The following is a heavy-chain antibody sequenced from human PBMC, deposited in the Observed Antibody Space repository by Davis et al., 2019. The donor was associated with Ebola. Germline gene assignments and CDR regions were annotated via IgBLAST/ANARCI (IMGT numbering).Heavy chain of an antibody. Sequence: ASVKVSCKASGYTFTSYGISWVRQAPGQGLEWMGWISAYNGNTNYAQKFQGRVTMTEDTSTDTAYMELSSLRSEDTAVYYCATGYCSGGSCYSDWFDPWGQGTLVTVSS. CDR3: ATGYCSGGSCYSDWFDP. CDR2: ISAYNGNT. CDR1: GYTFTSYG. J-gene: IGHJ5*02. D-gene: IGHD2-15*01. V-gene: IGHV1-18*01.